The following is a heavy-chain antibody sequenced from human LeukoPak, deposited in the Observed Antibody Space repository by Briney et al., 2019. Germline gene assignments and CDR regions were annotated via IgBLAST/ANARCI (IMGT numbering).Heavy chain of an antibody. CDR3: ARDLSRGSVVFDY. V-gene: IGHV3-21*01. Sequence: TGGSLRLSCAASGFTFSHYTMNWVRQAPGKGLEWVSSISSSSSYGYYRDSVKGRFSISRDNAGTSLYLQMDNLRTEDTAVYYCARDLSRGSVVFDYWGQGTLVTVSS. CDR1: GFTFSHYT. D-gene: IGHD5/OR15-5a*01. J-gene: IGHJ4*02. CDR2: ISSSSSYG.